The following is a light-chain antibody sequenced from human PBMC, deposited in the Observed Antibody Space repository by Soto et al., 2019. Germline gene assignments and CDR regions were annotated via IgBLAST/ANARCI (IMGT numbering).Light chain of an antibody. V-gene: IGLV1-40*01. CDR1: SSNIGAGYD. J-gene: IGLJ2*01. CDR3: QSYDSSLSAVV. Sequence: QSVLTQPPSVSGAPGQRVTISCTGSSSNIGAGYDVHWYQQLPGTAPKLLIYGNSNRPSGVPDRFSGSNSGTSASLAITGLQAEEEADYYCQSYDSSLSAVVFGGGTKLTVL. CDR2: GNS.